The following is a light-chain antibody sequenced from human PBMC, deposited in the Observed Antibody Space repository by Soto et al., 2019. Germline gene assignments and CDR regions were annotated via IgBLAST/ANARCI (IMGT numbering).Light chain of an antibody. V-gene: IGKV1-9*01. CDR2: VAS. J-gene: IGKJ5*01. CDR3: QQLNTLPFT. CDR1: HDISTY. Sequence: DIQLTQSPSLLSASVGDRVTITCRASHDISTYLAWYQQKPGKAPKLMIYVASTLQSGVPSRFSGSGSGTEFTLTISGLLPEDFATYHCQQLNTLPFTFGQGTRLEIK.